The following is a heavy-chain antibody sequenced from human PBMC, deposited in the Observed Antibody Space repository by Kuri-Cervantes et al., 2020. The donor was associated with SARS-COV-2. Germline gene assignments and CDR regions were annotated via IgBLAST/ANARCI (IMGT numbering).Heavy chain of an antibody. CDR2: ISYDGSNK. D-gene: IGHD2-8*01. Sequence: GGSLRLSCAASGFTFSSYGVHWVRQAPGKGLEWVAVISYDGSNKYYADSVKGRFTISRDNSKNTLYLQMNSLRAEDTAVYYCAKMERWNVLMVYATILTGYFDLWGRGTLVTVSS. J-gene: IGHJ2*01. V-gene: IGHV3-30*18. CDR3: AKMERWNVLMVYATILTGYFDL. CDR1: GFTFSSYG.